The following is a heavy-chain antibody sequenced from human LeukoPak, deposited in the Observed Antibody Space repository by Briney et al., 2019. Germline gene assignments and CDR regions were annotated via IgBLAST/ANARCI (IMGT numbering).Heavy chain of an antibody. CDR2: IRFDGSNT. J-gene: IGHJ4*02. Sequence: GGSLRLSCAASGFTFSSNGIHWVRQAPGKGLEWVAFIRFDGSNTYYADSVKGRLTISRDTSKNTLYLQMNSLRPEDTAVYYCAKAGGSSWAVLDYWGQGTLVTVSS. D-gene: IGHD6-13*01. V-gene: IGHV3-30*02. CDR1: GFTFSSNG. CDR3: AKAGGSSWAVLDY.